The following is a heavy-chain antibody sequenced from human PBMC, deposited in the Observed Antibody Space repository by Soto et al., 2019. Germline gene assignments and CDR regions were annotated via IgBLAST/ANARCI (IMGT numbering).Heavy chain of an antibody. CDR2: IYYSGST. CDR3: VRDTGY. D-gene: IGHD2-8*02. Sequence: QVQLQESGPGLVKPSETLSLTCTVSGGSISNYYWCWVRQPPGKGLEWIGYIYYSGSTNYNPSLKSRVTISVDTSKNHFSLKLSSVTAADTAVYYCVRDTGYWGQGTLVTVSS. CDR1: GGSISNYY. V-gene: IGHV4-59*01. J-gene: IGHJ4*02.